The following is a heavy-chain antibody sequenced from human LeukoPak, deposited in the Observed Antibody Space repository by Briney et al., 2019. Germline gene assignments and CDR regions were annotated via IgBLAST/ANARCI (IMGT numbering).Heavy chain of an antibody. V-gene: IGHV3-21*04. CDR2: ISSSSSYI. Sequence: GGSLRLSCAASGLTFSSYSMNWVRQAPGKGLEWVSSISSSSSYIYYADSVKGRFTISRDSSKNTLYLQMNSLRAEDTAVYYCAREGNYYDMDVWGQGTTVIVSS. CDR3: AREGNYYDMDV. CDR1: GLTFSSYS. J-gene: IGHJ6*02.